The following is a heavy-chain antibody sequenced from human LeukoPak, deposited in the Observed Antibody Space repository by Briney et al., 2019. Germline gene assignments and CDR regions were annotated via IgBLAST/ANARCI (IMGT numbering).Heavy chain of an antibody. Sequence: SSETLSLTCAVYGGSFSGYCWSWIRQPPGKGLEWIGEINHSGSTNYNPSLKSRVTISVDTSKNQFSLKLSSVTAADTAVYYCARLRPVRESIAVAGTWLVYWGQGTLVTVSS. V-gene: IGHV4-34*01. CDR3: ARLRPVRESIAVAGTWLVY. J-gene: IGHJ4*02. CDR2: INHSGST. D-gene: IGHD6-19*01. CDR1: GGSFSGYC.